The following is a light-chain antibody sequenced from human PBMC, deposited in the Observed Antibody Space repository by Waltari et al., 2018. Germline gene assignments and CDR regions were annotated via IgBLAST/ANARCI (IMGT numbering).Light chain of an antibody. Sequence: DIQMTQSPSTLSASLGDRVTITCRASQSISTWLAWYQQKPGKAPNLLIYKASSLESGVPSRFSGSGSGTEFTLTISSLQPDDFATFYCQQYNTYVTFGPGTKVDIK. V-gene: IGKV1-5*03. CDR1: QSISTW. J-gene: IGKJ3*01. CDR2: KAS. CDR3: QQYNTYVT.